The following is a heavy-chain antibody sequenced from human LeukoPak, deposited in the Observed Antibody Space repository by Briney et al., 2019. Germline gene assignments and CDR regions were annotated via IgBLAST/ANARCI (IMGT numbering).Heavy chain of an antibody. J-gene: IGHJ6*03. Sequence: GGSLRLSCAASGFTFSSYWMHWVRQAPGEGLVWVSRSSTEGSRTSYADSVKGRFTISRDNAKNSLYLQMNSLRAEDTAVYYCAREGEYYDFWSGSYYYYYMDVWGKGTRVTVSS. CDR3: AREGEYYDFWSGSYYYYYMDV. CDR1: GFTFSSYW. D-gene: IGHD3-3*01. CDR2: SSTEGSRT. V-gene: IGHV3-74*01.